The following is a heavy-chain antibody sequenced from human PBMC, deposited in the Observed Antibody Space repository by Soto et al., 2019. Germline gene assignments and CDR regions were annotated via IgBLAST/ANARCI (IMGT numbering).Heavy chain of an antibody. V-gene: IGHV4-34*01. J-gene: IGHJ6*03. D-gene: IGHD2-21*01. CDR1: GGAFSGYY. CDR2: INHSGST. CDR3: ARRLPLFYYYMDV. Sequence: SETLSLTCAVYGGAFSGYYWGWIRQPPGKGLEWIGEINHSGSTNYNPFLKGRVTISVDTSKNQFSLKLISVTAADTAVYYCARRLPLFYYYMDVWGKGTTVTVSS.